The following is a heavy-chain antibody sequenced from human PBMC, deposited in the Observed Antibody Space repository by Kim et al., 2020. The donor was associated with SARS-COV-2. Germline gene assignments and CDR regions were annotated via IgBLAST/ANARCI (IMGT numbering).Heavy chain of an antibody. CDR3: ARAFGSSGWYSYFYY. J-gene: IGHJ4*01. V-gene: IGHV4-39*01. CDR2: IYYSGST. Sequence: SETLSLTCTVSGGSISSSSYYWGWIRQPPGKGLEWIGSIYYSGSTYYNPSLKSRVTISVDTSKNQFSLKLSSVTAADTAVYCCARAFGSSGWYSYFYYWG. CDR1: GGSISSSSYY. D-gene: IGHD6-19*01.